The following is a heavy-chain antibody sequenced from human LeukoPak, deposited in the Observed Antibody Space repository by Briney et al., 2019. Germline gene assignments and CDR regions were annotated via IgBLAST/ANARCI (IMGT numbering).Heavy chain of an antibody. CDR2: IWYDGSNQ. V-gene: IGHV3-33*01. CDR3: ARVFCTRWLQSVRGYYYYGMDV. CDR1: RFTFRNYG. J-gene: IGHJ6*02. D-gene: IGHD5-24*01. Sequence: SGGSLRLSCAASRFTFRNYGMHWVRQAPGKGLEWVAVIWYDGSNQVYADSVKGRFTVSRDNSKNTLYLQMNSLRAEDTAVYYCARVFCTRWLQSVRGYYYYGMDVWGQGTTVTVSS.